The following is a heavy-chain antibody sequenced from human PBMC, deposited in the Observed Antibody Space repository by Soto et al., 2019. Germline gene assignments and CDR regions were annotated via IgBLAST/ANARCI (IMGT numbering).Heavy chain of an antibody. CDR3: AKRGVDGYNPYFDA. CDR2: ISSDGTNI. D-gene: IGHD5-18*01. J-gene: IGHJ4*02. Sequence: PGGSLRLSCAASGFTFSAYAMHWVRQAPGKGLEWLAVISSDGTNINYADSVKGRFTISRDNAKNTLNLQMNSLRLEDMSVYYCAKRGVDGYNPYFDAWGQGTLVTVPQ. CDR1: GFTFSAYA. V-gene: IGHV3-30*18.